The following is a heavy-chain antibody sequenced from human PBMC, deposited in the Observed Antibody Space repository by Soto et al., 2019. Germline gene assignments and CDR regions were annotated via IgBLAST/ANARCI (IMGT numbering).Heavy chain of an antibody. CDR1: GGTFSSCA. D-gene: IGHD3-3*01. V-gene: IGHV1-69*06. Sequence: SVKFSCKASGGTFSSCAISWVRQGPGQGLEWMGGVIPIFGTANYAQKFQGRVTITADKPTSTAYMELSSLRSEDTAVYYCASGIYDFWSGYPRMDVWGQGTTVTVSS. J-gene: IGHJ6*02. CDR2: VIPIFGTA. CDR3: ASGIYDFWSGYPRMDV.